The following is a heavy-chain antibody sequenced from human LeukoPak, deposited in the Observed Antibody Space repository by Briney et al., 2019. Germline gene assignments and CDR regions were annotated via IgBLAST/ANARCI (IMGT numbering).Heavy chain of an antibody. Sequence: ASVKVSCKVSGYTLTELSMHWVRQAPGKGLEWMGGFDPEDGETIYIEKLKGRVTMAEDTVRDTAYMELRSLTSEDTAMYYCATGTVSSIWLGIFDYWGQGTLVTVSS. J-gene: IGHJ4*02. CDR3: ATGTVSSIWLGIFDY. CDR2: FDPEDGET. V-gene: IGHV1-24*01. D-gene: IGHD6-13*01. CDR1: GYTLTELS.